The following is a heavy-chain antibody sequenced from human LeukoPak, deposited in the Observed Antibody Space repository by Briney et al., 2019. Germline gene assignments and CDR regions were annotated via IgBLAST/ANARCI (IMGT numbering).Heavy chain of an antibody. Sequence: ASVNVSCKASGYTFTSYDINWVRQAPGQGLEWMGWMNPNSGNTGYAQKFQGRVTMTRNTSISTAYMELSSLRSEDTAVYYCARDSSGWYYYYYGMDVWGQGTTVTVSS. CDR3: ARDSSGWYYYYYGMDV. CDR1: GYTFTSYD. V-gene: IGHV1-8*01. CDR2: MNPNSGNT. J-gene: IGHJ6*02. D-gene: IGHD6-19*01.